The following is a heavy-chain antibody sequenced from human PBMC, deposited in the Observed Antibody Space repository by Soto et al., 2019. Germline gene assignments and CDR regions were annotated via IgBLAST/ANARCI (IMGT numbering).Heavy chain of an antibody. V-gene: IGHV3-74*01. CDR1: GFTFSNYW. J-gene: IGHJ4*02. CDR2: ISGDGTGT. Sequence: EVQLVESGGGLVQPGGSLRLSCAASGFTFSNYWMHWVRQAPGKGLVWVSRISGDGTGTDYADSVKGRFTISRDNAKKTLYLQINNLRADDTAVYYCARVTVAGFWGQGTLVTVSS. CDR3: ARVTVAGF. D-gene: IGHD6-19*01.